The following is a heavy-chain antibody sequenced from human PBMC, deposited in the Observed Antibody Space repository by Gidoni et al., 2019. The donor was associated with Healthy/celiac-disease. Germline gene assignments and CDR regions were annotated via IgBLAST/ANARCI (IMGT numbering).Heavy chain of an antibody. Sequence: EVQLVESGGGLVKPGGSLRLSCAASGFTFSSDSMNWVRQAPGKGLEWVSSISSSSSYIYYADSVKGRFTSSRDNAKNSLYLQMNSLRAEDTAVYYCARDLSWGVTMTPNWFDPWGQGTLVTVSS. V-gene: IGHV3-21*01. CDR2: ISSSSSYI. CDR1: GFTFSSDS. D-gene: IGHD3-22*01. J-gene: IGHJ5*02. CDR3: ARDLSWGVTMTPNWFDP.